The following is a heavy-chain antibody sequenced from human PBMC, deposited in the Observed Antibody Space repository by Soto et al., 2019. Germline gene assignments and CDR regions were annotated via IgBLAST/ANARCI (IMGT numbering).Heavy chain of an antibody. CDR3: ARDSGNYFPS. J-gene: IGHJ4*02. Sequence: SETLSLTCTVSGGSISNYYWSWIRQPPGKGLEWIGYIYYSGSTNYNPSLKSRVTISVDTSKNQFSLKLSSVTAADTAVYFCARDSGNYFPSWGQGTLVTVSS. CDR2: IYYSGST. CDR1: GGSISNYY. V-gene: IGHV4-59*01. D-gene: IGHD1-26*01.